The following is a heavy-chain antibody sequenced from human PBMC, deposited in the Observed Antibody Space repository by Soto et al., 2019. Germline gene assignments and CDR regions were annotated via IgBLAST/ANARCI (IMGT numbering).Heavy chain of an antibody. CDR3: ACDSPESGYSTNWRGP. D-gene: IGHD3-22*01. V-gene: IGHV1-69*06. J-gene: IGHJ5*02. CDR1: GGTFGSDA. CDR2: IIPIIGTT. Sequence: QVHLMQSGAEVKKPGSSVKVSCKASGGTFGSDAITWVRQAPGQGLEWVGRIIPIIGTTNYAQNLQSRVTISADRSTLTSHMQPHSLTSDDTALYYCACDSPESGYSTNWRGPWGQGTQVTVSS.